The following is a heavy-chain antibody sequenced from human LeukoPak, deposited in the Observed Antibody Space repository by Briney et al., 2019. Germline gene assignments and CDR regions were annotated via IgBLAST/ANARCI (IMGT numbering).Heavy chain of an antibody. CDR1: GGSISSGSYY. CDR3: ARPRYYYGSGPGGYFDY. CDR2: IYTSGST. Sequence: PSETLSLTCTVSGGSISSGSYYWSWIRQPAGKGLEWIGRIYTSGSTNYNPSLKSRVTISVDTSKNQFSLKLSSVTAADTAVYYCARPRYYYGSGPGGYFDYWGQGTLVTVSS. V-gene: IGHV4-61*02. J-gene: IGHJ4*02. D-gene: IGHD3-10*01.